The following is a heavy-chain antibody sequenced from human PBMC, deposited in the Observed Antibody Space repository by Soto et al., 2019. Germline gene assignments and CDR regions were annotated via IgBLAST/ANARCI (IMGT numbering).Heavy chain of an antibody. D-gene: IGHD4-17*01. CDR1: GFTFSSYA. V-gene: IGHV3-23*01. Sequence: GGSLRLSCAASGFTFSSYAMSWVRQAPGKGLEWVSAISGSGGSTYYADSVKGRFTISRDNSKNTLYLQMNSLRAEDTAVYYCAKGGEDYGDYEPYYYYMDVWGKGTTVTVSS. J-gene: IGHJ6*03. CDR2: ISGSGGST. CDR3: AKGGEDYGDYEPYYYYMDV.